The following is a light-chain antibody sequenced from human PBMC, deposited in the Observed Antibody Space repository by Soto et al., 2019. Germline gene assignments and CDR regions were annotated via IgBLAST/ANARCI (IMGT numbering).Light chain of an antibody. V-gene: IGKV1-39*01. Sequence: DVQMTQSPSSLSASVGDRVTITCRASQNIDIYLNWYQQKPGRPPTLLIYTTSRLQSGVPTRFSGSGSGTDFTRTISNLQPEDFATYSFHQSYITPPAFGQGTKVGIK. CDR1: QNIDIY. J-gene: IGKJ2*01. CDR3: HQSYITPPA. CDR2: TTS.